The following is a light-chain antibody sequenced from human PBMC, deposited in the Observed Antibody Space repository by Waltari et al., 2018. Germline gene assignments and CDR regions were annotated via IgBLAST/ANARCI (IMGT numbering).Light chain of an antibody. J-gene: IGKJ1*01. CDR2: EVS. CDR1: QSRLNIDGKSY. V-gene: IGKV2D-29*01. CDR3: MQSKQRPRA. Sequence: EIVFSQTPLSFSVSPGQPASLSCTSTQSRLNIDGKSYLDWYVQKPGQPPQLLIHEVSKRVTGMPDRLSGSGSGTDFTLKISRVEAEDVGVYYCMQSKQRPRAFGQGTKVEIK.